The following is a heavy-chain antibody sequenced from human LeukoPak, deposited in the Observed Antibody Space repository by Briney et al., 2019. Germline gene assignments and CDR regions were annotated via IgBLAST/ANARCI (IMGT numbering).Heavy chain of an antibody. CDR3: ARVYSNPTSYYYYYYMDV. V-gene: IGHV4-4*07. CDR2: IYSRGST. J-gene: IGHJ6*03. CDR1: GGSISNDY. D-gene: IGHD4-11*01. Sequence: PSETLSLTCTVSGGSISNDYWSWIRQVAGKELEWIGRIYSRGSTNYNPSLKSRVTISVDTSKNQFSLKLSSVTAADTAVYYCARVYSNPTSYYYYYYMDVWGKGTTVTVSS.